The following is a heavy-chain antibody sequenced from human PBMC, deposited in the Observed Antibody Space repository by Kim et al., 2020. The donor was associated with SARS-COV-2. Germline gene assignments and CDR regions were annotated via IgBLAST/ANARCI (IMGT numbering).Heavy chain of an antibody. D-gene: IGHD3-16*02. CDR3: ARGIWGSYRYTDY. J-gene: IGHJ4*02. CDR2: INTDTGNP. Sequence: ASVKVSCKPSGYTFTKYTINWVRQAPGQGLEWMGWINTDTGNPTYVQGFTGRFVFSLDTSVSTAYLQINSLKAEDTALYYCARGIWGSYRYTDYWGQGTL. CDR1: GYTFTKYT. V-gene: IGHV7-4-1*02.